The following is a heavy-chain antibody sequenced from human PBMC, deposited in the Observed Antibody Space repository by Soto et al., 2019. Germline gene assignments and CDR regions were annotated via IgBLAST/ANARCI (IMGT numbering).Heavy chain of an antibody. J-gene: IGHJ4*02. D-gene: IGHD5-18*01. CDR2: LNPRNGQT. Sequence: QVQLVQSGAEVKKPGASVKVSCQTSGYNFSAYYFNWVRQAAGQGPEWMGWLNPRNGQTGYVQKFRGRVTMTRDTSIATVYLELSRLTSEDTAIYFFARETDTSMVDYWGQGTLVTVS. V-gene: IGHV1-8*01. CDR1: GYNFSAYY. CDR3: ARETDTSMVDY.